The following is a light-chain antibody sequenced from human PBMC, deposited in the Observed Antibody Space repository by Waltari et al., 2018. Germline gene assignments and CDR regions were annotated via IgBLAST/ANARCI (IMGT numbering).Light chain of an antibody. CDR2: WAS. Sequence: DIVMTQSPESLAVSLGERATINCKSSESVLYSPNNKNHLAWYQQKPGQPPKLLIYWASTRKSGVPDRFSGSGSRTDFTLTVSSLQAEDVALYYCQQYYNTPLTFGGGTKVEIK. J-gene: IGKJ4*01. V-gene: IGKV4-1*01. CDR1: ESVLYSPNNKNH. CDR3: QQYYNTPLT.